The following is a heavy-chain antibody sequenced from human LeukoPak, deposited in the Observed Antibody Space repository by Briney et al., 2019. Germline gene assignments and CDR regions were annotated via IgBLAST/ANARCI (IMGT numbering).Heavy chain of an antibody. D-gene: IGHD3-3*01. Sequence: PGGSLRLSCAASGFTFSSYWMSWVRQAPGKGLEWVANIKQDESEKYYVDSVKGRFTISRDNAKNSLYLQMNSLRAEDTAVYYCAREDEAYYDFWSGYYTPYYFDYWGQGTLVTVSS. CDR1: GFTFSSYW. V-gene: IGHV3-7*01. CDR2: IKQDESEK. J-gene: IGHJ4*02. CDR3: AREDEAYYDFWSGYYTPYYFDY.